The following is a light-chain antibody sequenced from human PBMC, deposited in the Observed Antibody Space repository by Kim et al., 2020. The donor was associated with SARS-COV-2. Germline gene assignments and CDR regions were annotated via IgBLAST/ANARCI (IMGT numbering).Light chain of an antibody. CDR2: DAS. CDR1: QSVSSY. CDR3: QQRSSLT. J-gene: IGKJ4*01. Sequence: EIVLTQSPATLSLSPGERATLSCRASQSVSSYLAWYQQKPGQAPRLLIYDASNRATGIPARFSGSGSGTDFTLTISSLEPEDFAVYYCQQRSSLTFGGGTKVEI. V-gene: IGKV3-11*01.